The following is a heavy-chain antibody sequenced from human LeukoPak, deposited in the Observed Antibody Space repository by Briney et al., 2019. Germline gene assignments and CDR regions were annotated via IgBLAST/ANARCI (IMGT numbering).Heavy chain of an antibody. V-gene: IGHV4-61*01. Sequence: SETLSLTCTVPGYSISSGYYWGWIRQPPGKGLEWIGYIYYSGSTNYNPSLKSRVTISVDTSKNQFSLKLSSVTAADTAVYYCARDSSGWYETYAFDIWGQGTMVTVSS. D-gene: IGHD6-19*01. CDR1: GYSISSGYY. J-gene: IGHJ3*02. CDR2: IYYSGST. CDR3: ARDSSGWYETYAFDI.